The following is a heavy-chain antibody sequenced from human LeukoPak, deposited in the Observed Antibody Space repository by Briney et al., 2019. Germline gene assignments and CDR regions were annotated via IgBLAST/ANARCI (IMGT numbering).Heavy chain of an antibody. CDR3: ASGDILTGYYSGYYFDY. J-gene: IGHJ4*02. V-gene: IGHV1-2*06. Sequence: ASVKVSRKASGYTFTGYYMHWVRQAPGQGLEWMGRINPNSGGTNYAQKFQGRVTMTRDTSISTAYMELSRLRSDDTAVYYCASGDILTGYYSGYYFDYWGQGTLVTVSS. D-gene: IGHD3-9*01. CDR1: GYTFTGYY. CDR2: INPNSGGT.